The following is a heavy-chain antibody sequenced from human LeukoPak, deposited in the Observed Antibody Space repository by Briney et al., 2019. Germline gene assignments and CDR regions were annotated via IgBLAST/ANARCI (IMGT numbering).Heavy chain of an antibody. D-gene: IGHD5-24*01. CDR3: ARGRDPY. V-gene: IGHV4-34*01. CDR1: GGSFTSYY. Sequence: SETLSLTCAVYGGSFTSYYWTWIRQPPGRGLEWIGEINHSGSTNYNPSLKSRVTISVDTSKSQFSLKLNSVTAADTAMYYCARGRDPYWGQGTLVIVSS. CDR2: INHSGST. J-gene: IGHJ4*02.